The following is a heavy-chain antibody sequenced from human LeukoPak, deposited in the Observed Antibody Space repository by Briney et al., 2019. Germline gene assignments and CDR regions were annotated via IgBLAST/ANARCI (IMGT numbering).Heavy chain of an antibody. CDR1: X. Sequence: XWXXXXXXPXKGVGWIREINHSRSTNYNPSLKSRLTISVDTSKDQFSLKLSSVTAADTAVYYCATYGGNRRGFDYWGQGTLVTVSS. D-gene: IGHD4-23*01. CDR2: INHSRST. J-gene: IGHJ4*02. V-gene: IGHV4-34*01. CDR3: ATYGGNRRGFDY.